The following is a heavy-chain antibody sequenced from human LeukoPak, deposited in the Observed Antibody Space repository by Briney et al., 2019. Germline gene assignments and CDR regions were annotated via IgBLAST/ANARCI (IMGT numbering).Heavy chain of an antibody. CDR1: GYTFTSYD. Sequence: GASVKVSCKASGYTFTSYDINWARQATGQGLEWMGWMNPNSGNTGYAQKFQGRVAITRNTSISTAYMELSSLRSEDTAVYYCARGLPARYNWFDPWGQGTLVTVSS. CDR2: MNPNSGNT. D-gene: IGHD6-25*01. J-gene: IGHJ5*02. CDR3: ARGLPARYNWFDP. V-gene: IGHV1-8*03.